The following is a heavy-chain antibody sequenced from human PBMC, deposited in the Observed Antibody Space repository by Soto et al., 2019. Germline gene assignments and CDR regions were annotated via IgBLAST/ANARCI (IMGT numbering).Heavy chain of an antibody. V-gene: IGHV4-34*01. CDR2: INHSGST. D-gene: IGHD3-9*01. J-gene: IGHJ6*02. Sequence: SETLSLTCAVYGGSFSGYYWGWIRQPPGKGLEWIGEINHSGSTNYNPSLKSRVTISVDTSKNQFSLKLSSVTAADTAVYYCARLGAGAYYDILTGYYYYYGMDVWGQGTTVTVSS. CDR3: ARLGAGAYYDILTGYYYYYGMDV. CDR1: GGSFSGYY.